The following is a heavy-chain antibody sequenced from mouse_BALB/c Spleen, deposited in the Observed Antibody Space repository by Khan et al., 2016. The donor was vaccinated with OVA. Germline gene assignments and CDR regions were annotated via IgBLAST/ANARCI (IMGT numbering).Heavy chain of an antibody. J-gene: IGHJ3*01. Sequence: EVELVESGGDFVRPGGSLKLSCAASGFTFSTYGMSWVRQTPDKRLEWVATINTGGAYTYYPDSEKGRFTISRDNAKNTLYLQLSSLKSEDTAVYYCARLAYYYNSDGFAYWGQGTLVTVSA. CDR3: ARLAYYYNSDGFAY. V-gene: IGHV5-6*01. D-gene: IGHD1-1*01. CDR1: GFTFSTYG. CDR2: INTGGAYT.